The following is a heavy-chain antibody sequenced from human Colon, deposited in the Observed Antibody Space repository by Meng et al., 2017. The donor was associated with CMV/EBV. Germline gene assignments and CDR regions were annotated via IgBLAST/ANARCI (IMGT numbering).Heavy chain of an antibody. CDR2: ISYSGNT. Sequence: SETLSLTCNVSGGSVNSGSDYWIWIRQPPGKGLEWIGYISYSGNTNYNPSLKSRLTIEMDTTRNQFSLKLTSVSAADTAMYYCARETSGWSTGIDYWGQGTLVTVSS. CDR1: GGSVNSGSDY. V-gene: IGHV4-61*01. D-gene: IGHD6-19*01. J-gene: IGHJ4*02. CDR3: ARETSGWSTGIDY.